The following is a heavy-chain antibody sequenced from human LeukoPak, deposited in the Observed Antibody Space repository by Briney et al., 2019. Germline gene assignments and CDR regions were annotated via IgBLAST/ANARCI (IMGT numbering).Heavy chain of an antibody. CDR3: ARDSWELLNHNWFDP. D-gene: IGHD1-26*01. Sequence: ASVKVSCKASGYTFTSYGISWVRQAPGQGLEWMGWISAYNGNTNYAQKLQGRVTMTTDTSTSTAYMELRSLRSDDTAVYYCARDSWELLNHNWFDPWGQGTVVTVSS. J-gene: IGHJ5*02. CDR1: GYTFTSYG. CDR2: ISAYNGNT. V-gene: IGHV1-18*01.